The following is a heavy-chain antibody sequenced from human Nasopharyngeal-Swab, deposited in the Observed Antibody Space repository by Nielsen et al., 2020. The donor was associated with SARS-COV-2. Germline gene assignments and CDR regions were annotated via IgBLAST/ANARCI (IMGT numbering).Heavy chain of an antibody. CDR3: VKDPDPTPLTWYFDL. J-gene: IGHJ2*01. CDR2: ISWHSSFT. Sequence: GESLKISCAASGFTFDDYTMHWVRLLPGKGLEWVSLISWHSSFTYYADSVKGRFTISRDNSKSSLYLQMNSLTTEDTALYYCVKDPDPTPLTWYFDLWGHGTLVTVTS. V-gene: IGHV3-43*01. CDR1: GFTFDDYT.